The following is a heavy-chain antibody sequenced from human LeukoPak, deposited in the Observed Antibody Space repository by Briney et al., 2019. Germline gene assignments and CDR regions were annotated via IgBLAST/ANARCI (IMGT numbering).Heavy chain of an antibody. J-gene: IGHJ4*02. CDR1: GFPFNNAW. V-gene: IGHV3-15*01. Sequence: GGSLRLSCAVSGFPFNNAWMGWVRQAPGKGPEWVGRITSKTDGGATDYAAPVKGRFTISRDDSKSTLYLQMNSLKSEDTAIYYCTTYLTTRGQGTLVAVSS. D-gene: IGHD4/OR15-4a*01. CDR2: ITSKTDGGAT. CDR3: TTYLTT.